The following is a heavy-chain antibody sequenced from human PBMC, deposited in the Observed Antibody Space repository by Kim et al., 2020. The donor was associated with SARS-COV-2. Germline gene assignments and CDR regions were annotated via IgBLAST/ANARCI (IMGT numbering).Heavy chain of an antibody. D-gene: IGHD5-18*01. Sequence: GESLKISCKGSGYSFTNHWIGWVRQMSGKGLDWMGIIYPGDSDTRYSPSFQGQVTISADKSINTAYLQWSSLKASDTAMYYCGRGYSYGYNYYGMDVWGQGTTVTVSS. CDR1: GYSFTNHW. V-gene: IGHV5-51*01. J-gene: IGHJ6*02. CDR2: IYPGDSDT. CDR3: GRGYSYGYNYYGMDV.